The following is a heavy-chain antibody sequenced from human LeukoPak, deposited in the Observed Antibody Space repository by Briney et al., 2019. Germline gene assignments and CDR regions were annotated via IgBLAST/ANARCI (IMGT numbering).Heavy chain of an antibody. J-gene: IGHJ4*02. V-gene: IGHV3-21*01. CDR3: ARLDPNSSGWYYFDY. CDR2: ISSSSSYI. D-gene: IGHD6-19*01. CDR1: GFTFSSYS. Sequence: GGSLRLSCAASGFTFSSYSMNWVRQAPGKGLEWVSSISSSSSYIYYADSVKGRFTISRDNAKNSLYLQMNSLRAEDTAVYYCARLDPNSSGWYYFDYWGQGTLVTVSS.